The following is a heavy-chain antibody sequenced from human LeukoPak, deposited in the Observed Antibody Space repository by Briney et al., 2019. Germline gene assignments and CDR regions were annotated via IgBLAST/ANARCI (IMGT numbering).Heavy chain of an antibody. CDR1: GGSFSGYY. Sequence: PSETLSLTCAVYGGSFSGYYWSWIRQPPGKGLEWIGEINHSGSTNYNPSLKSRVTISVDTSKNQFSLKLRSVTAADTAVYYCARHRRAAAGIRFFWFDPWGQGTLVTVSS. CDR2: INHSGST. D-gene: IGHD6-13*01. CDR3: ARHRRAAAGIRFFWFDP. V-gene: IGHV4-34*01. J-gene: IGHJ5*02.